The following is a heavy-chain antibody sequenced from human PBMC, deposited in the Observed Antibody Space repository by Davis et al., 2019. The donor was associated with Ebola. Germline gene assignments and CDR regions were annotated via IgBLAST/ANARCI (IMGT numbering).Heavy chain of an antibody. V-gene: IGHV4-59*03. J-gene: IGHJ6*02. CDR2: IYGEST. CDR3: YGDYYYYGMDV. CDR1: GGSISAYF. D-gene: IGHD4-17*01. Sequence: SETLSLTCIVSGGSISAYFWSWIRQPPGRGLEWIGYIYGESTKYNASLQSRVTISVDTSKNQFSLKLSSVTAADTAVYYCYGDYYYYGMDVWGQGTTVTVSS.